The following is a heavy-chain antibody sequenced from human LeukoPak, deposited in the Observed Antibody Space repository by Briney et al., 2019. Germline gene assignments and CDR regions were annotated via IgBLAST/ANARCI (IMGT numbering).Heavy chain of an antibody. CDR2: ISGSGGST. D-gene: IGHD3-9*01. CDR3: AKGLPYYDILTGYWYYFDY. V-gene: IGHV3-23*01. Sequence: TGGSLRLSCAASGFTFSSYAMSWVRQAPGKGLEWVSAISGSGGSTYYADSVKGRFTISRDNSKNTLYLQMNGLRAEDTAVYYCAKGLPYYDILTGYWYYFDYWGQGTLVTVSS. J-gene: IGHJ4*02. CDR1: GFTFSSYA.